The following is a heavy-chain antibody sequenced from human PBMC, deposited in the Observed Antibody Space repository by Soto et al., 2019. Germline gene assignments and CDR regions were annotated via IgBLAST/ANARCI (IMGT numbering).Heavy chain of an antibody. J-gene: IGHJ4*02. D-gene: IGHD3-9*01. CDR2: INSDGSST. V-gene: IGHV3-74*01. CDR3: AREDLLYAGYFPFDY. CDR1: GFTFSSYW. Sequence: EVQLVESGGGLVQPGGSLRLSCAASGFTFSSYWMHWVRQAPGKGLVWVSRINSDGSSTSYADSVKGRFTISRDNAKNTLYLQMNSLRAEDTAVYLCAREDLLYAGYFPFDYWGQGTLVTVSS.